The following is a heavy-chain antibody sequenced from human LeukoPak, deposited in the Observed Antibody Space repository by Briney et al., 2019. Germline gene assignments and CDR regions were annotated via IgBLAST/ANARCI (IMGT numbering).Heavy chain of an antibody. CDR2: ISWNSGSI. CDR3: AKGLYYYDSSGCPEGAFDI. CDR1: GFTFDDYA. J-gene: IGHJ3*02. D-gene: IGHD3-22*01. V-gene: IGHV3-9*03. Sequence: PGGSLRLSCAASGFTFDDYAMHWVRQAPGKGLEWVSGISWNSGSIGYADSVKGRFTISRDNAKNSLYLQMNSLRAEDMALYYCAKGLYYYDSSGCPEGAFDIWGQGTMVTVSS.